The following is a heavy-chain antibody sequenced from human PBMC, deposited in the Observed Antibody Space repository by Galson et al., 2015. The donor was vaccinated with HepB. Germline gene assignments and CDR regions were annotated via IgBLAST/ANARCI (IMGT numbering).Heavy chain of an antibody. CDR2: IDPSDSYT. D-gene: IGHD3-3*01. V-gene: IGHV5-10-1*01. CDR3: ARHETGPLDFWSGFVFS. Sequence: QSGAAVKKPGESLRISCKGSGYSFTSYWISWVRQMPGKGLEWMGRIDPSDSYTNYSPSFQGHVTISADKSISTAYLQWSSLKASDTAIYYCARHETGPLDFWSGFVFSWGQGTLVTVSS. J-gene: IGHJ4*02. CDR1: GYSFTSYW.